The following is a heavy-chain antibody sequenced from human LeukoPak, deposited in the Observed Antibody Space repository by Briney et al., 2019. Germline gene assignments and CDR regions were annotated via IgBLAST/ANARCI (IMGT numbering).Heavy chain of an antibody. Sequence: SETLSLTCAVYGGSFSGYYWSWIRQPPGKGLEWIGEINHSGSTNYNPSLKSRVTISVDTSKNQFSLKLSSVTAADTAVYYCARVWPTYGSGSYYFDYWGQGTLVTVSS. D-gene: IGHD3-10*01. CDR2: INHSGST. V-gene: IGHV4-34*01. J-gene: IGHJ4*02. CDR1: GGSFSGYY. CDR3: ARVWPTYGSGSYYFDY.